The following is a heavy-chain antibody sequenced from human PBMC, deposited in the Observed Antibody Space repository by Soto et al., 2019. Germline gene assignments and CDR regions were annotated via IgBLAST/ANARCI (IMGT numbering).Heavy chain of an antibody. V-gene: IGHV1-69*04. D-gene: IGHD2-2*01. CDR1: GGTFSSYT. Sequence: SVKVSCKASGGTFSSYTISWVRQAPGQGLEWMGRIIPILGIANYAQKFQGRVTITADKSTSTAYMELSSLRSEDTAVYYCAREDCSSTSCYRPFDYWGQGTLVTVSS. CDR2: IIPILGIA. J-gene: IGHJ4*02. CDR3: AREDCSSTSCYRPFDY.